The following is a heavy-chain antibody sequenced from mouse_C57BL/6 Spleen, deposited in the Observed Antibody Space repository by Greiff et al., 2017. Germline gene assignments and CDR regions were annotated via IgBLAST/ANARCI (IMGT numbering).Heavy chain of an antibody. Sequence: VHLVESGPGLVQPSQSLSITCTVSGFSLTSYGVHWVRQSPGKGLEWLGVIWSGGSTDYNAAFISRLSISKDNSKSQVFFKMNSLQADDTAIYYCARSYYYGSSHWYFDVWGTGTTVTVSS. CDR1: GFSLTSYG. CDR3: ARSYYYGSSHWYFDV. CDR2: IWSGGST. D-gene: IGHD1-1*01. V-gene: IGHV2-2*01. J-gene: IGHJ1*03.